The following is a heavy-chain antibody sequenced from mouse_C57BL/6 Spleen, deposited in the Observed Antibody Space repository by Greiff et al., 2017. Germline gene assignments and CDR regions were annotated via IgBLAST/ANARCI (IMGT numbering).Heavy chain of an antibody. J-gene: IGHJ4*01. Sequence: QVQLQQPGAELVKPGASVKMSCKASGYTFTSYWITWVKQRPGQGLEWIGDIYPGSGSTNYNEKFKSKATLTVDTSSSTAYMQLSSLTSEDSAVYYCARDTTVVAPAMDYWGQGTSVTVSS. D-gene: IGHD1-1*01. CDR3: ARDTTVVAPAMDY. CDR2: IYPGSGST. V-gene: IGHV1-55*01. CDR1: GYTFTSYW.